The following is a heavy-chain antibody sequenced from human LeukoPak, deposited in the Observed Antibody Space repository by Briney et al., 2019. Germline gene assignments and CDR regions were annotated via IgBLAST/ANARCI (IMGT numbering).Heavy chain of an antibody. V-gene: IGHV3-30-3*01. Sequence: GGSLRLSCAASGFTFSSYAMHWVRQAPGKGLEWVAVISYDGSNKYYADSVKGRFTISRDNSKNTLYLQMNSLRAEDTAVYYCAKADYWGQGTLVTVSS. J-gene: IGHJ4*02. CDR2: ISYDGSNK. CDR3: AKADY. CDR1: GFTFSSYA.